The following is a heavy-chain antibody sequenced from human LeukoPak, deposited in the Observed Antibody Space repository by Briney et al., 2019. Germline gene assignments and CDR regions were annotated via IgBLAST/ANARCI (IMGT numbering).Heavy chain of an antibody. J-gene: IGHJ6*03. CDR3: ARRPPLTYDHTPEGSYHCFMDV. CDR2: IITIFTTT. V-gene: IGHV1-69*06. Sequence: GASVRLSCTTSGGTFSSFAFAWVRQAPGQGLEWMAAIITIFTTTNYAQAFQGGVSLTADNSTSTVYMQLSRLRYDYTAVYCCARRPPLTYDHTPEGSYHCFMDVWGEGTTVTISS. CDR1: GGTFSSFA. D-gene: IGHD1-14*01.